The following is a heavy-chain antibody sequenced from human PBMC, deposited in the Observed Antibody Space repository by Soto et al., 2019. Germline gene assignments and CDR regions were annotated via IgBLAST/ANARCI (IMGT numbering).Heavy chain of an antibody. J-gene: IGHJ3*02. D-gene: IGHD6-6*01. Sequence: EVQLVESGGGLVQPGGSLRLSCAASGFTFSSYWMHWVRQAPGKGLVWVSRINSDGSSTSYADSVKGRFTISRDNAKNTLYLQMNSLRAEDTAVYYCASRKYSSSPGRTDIWGRGTMVTVSS. V-gene: IGHV3-74*01. CDR1: GFTFSSYW. CDR2: INSDGSST. CDR3: ASRKYSSSPGRTDI.